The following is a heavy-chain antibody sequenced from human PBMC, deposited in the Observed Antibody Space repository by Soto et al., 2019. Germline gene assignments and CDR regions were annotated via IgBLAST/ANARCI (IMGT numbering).Heavy chain of an antibody. CDR3: ARDHYVVRTGDAFDI. J-gene: IGHJ3*02. V-gene: IGHV1-2*04. CDR2: INPTSGGT. D-gene: IGHD3-10*01. Sequence: AAEKVSCRASGYTFTGYYMHWVRQAPAQGLEGMGWINPTSGGTNYAQKFQGWVTMTRDTSISTAYIELSRLRSDETAVYYCARDHYVVRTGDAFDIWGQGKMGTVSS. CDR1: GYTFTGYY.